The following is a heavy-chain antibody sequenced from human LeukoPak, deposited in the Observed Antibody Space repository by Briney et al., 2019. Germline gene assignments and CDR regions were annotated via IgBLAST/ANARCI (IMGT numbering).Heavy chain of an antibody. D-gene: IGHD1-26*01. J-gene: IGHJ4*02. V-gene: IGHV4-59*01. CDR2: IYYSGST. Sequence: SETLSLTCTVSGGSISSYYWSWIRQPPGKGLEWIGYIYYSGSTNYNPSLKSRVTISVDTSKNQFSLKLSSVTAADTAVYYCARGGIVDPAPQIDYWDQGTLVTVSS. CDR3: ARGGIVDPAPQIDY. CDR1: GGSISSYY.